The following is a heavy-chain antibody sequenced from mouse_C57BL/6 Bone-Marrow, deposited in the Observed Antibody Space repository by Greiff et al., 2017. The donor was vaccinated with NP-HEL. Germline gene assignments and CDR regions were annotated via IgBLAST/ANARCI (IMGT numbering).Heavy chain of an antibody. V-gene: IGHV5-6*01. Sequence: EVHLVESGGDLVKPGGSLKLSCAASGFTFSSYGMSWVRQTPDKRLEWVATISSGGSYTYYPDSVKGRFTISRDNAKNTLYLQMSSLKSEDTAMYYCARQRLLRDWFAYWGQGTLVTVSA. CDR1: GFTFSSYG. CDR3: ARQRLLRDWFAY. J-gene: IGHJ3*01. D-gene: IGHD2-3*01. CDR2: ISSGGSYT.